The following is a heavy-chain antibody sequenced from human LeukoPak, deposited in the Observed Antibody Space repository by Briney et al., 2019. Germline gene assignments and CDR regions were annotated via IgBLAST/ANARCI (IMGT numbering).Heavy chain of an antibody. CDR2: IYYSGST. Sequence: PSETLSLTCTVSGGSISYYYWSWIRQPPGKGLEWIGYIYYSGSTSYNPSLKSRVTISVDTSKNQFSLRLGSVTAADTAVYYCARAVEGGYSSSSWGYYYYMDVWGKGTTVTVSS. CDR1: GGSISYYY. V-gene: IGHV4-59*01. CDR3: ARAVEGGYSSSSWGYYYYMDV. D-gene: IGHD6-6*01. J-gene: IGHJ6*03.